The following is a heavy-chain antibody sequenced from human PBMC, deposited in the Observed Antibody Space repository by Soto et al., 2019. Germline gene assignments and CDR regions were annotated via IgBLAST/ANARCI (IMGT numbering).Heavy chain of an antibody. J-gene: IGHJ6*02. CDR2: IIPILGIA. CDR3: ASGPSRNYYYYYGMDV. V-gene: IGHV1-69*02. Sequence: SVKVSCKASGGTFSSYTISWVRQAPGQGLEWMGRIIPILGIANYAQKFQGRVTITADKSTSTAYMELSSLRSEDTAVYYCASGPSRNYYYYYGMDVWGQGTTVTV. CDR1: GGTFSSYT.